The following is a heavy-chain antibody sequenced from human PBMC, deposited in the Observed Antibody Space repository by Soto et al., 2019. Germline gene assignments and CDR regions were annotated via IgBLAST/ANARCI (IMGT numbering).Heavy chain of an antibody. J-gene: IGHJ4*02. Sequence: GGYLRLSCAASGFTFSSYAMTWVRQAPGKGLEWVSLISGSGGSTYYADSVKGRFTISRDNSRDTLYLQMNSLRAEDTAVYYCAKVHGSGSYHSFHDYWGQGTLVTVSS. CDR3: AKVHGSGSYHSFHDY. V-gene: IGHV3-23*01. CDR2: ISGSGGST. D-gene: IGHD3-10*01. CDR1: GFTFSSYA.